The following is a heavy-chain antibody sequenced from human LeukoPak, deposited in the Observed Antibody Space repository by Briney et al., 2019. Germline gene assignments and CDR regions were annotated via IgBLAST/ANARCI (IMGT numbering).Heavy chain of an antibody. CDR1: GGSFSGYY. V-gene: IGHV4-34*01. J-gene: IGHJ4*02. CDR2: INHSGST. D-gene: IGHD3-3*01. CDR3: ARDLSSDFWSGYFDY. Sequence: SETLSLTCAVYGGSFSGYYWSWIRQPPGKGLEWIGEINHSGSTNYNPSLKSRVTISVDTSKNQFSLKLSSVTAADTAVYYCARDLSSDFWSGYFDYWGQGTLVTVSS.